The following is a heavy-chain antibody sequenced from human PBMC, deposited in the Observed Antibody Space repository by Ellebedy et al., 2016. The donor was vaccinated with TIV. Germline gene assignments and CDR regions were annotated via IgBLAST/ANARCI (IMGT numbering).Heavy chain of an antibody. CDR2: ISHGGST. V-gene: IGHV4-34*01. D-gene: IGHD3-16*01. CDR1: GGSFSDYY. J-gene: IGHJ4*02. CDR3: ATRGTRRRFDN. Sequence: SETLSLXXSVYGGSFSDYYWTWIRQPPGKGLEWIGEISHGGSTNYSPSLKSRATISVDTSKNEFSLILTSVTAADTAVYYCATRGTRRRFDNWGQGTLVTVS.